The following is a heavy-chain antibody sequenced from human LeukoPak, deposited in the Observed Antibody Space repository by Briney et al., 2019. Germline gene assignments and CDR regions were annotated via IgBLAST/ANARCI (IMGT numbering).Heavy chain of an antibody. J-gene: IGHJ4*02. CDR3: AREPTYTSSWSASCDY. D-gene: IGHD6-13*01. Sequence: PGGSLRLSCAASGFTFSSYWMSWVRQAPGKGLDWVANIRQDGSEKYYADSVKGRFTISRDNAKNSLYLQMNSLRAEDTAVYYCAREPTYTSSWSASCDYWGQGTPVTVSS. CDR2: IRQDGSEK. CDR1: GFTFSSYW. V-gene: IGHV3-7*01.